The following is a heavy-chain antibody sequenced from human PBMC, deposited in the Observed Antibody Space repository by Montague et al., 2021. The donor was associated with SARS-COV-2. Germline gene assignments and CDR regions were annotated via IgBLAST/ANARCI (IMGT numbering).Heavy chain of an antibody. V-gene: IGHV4-39*01. CDR2: IYYSGST. Sequence: SETLSLTCTVSGGSISSSSYYWGWIRQPPGKGLEWIGSIYYSGSTYYNPSLKSRVTISVDTSKNQFSLKLSSVTAVDTAVYYCARQGDQLLLEYWFDPWGQGTLVTVSS. D-gene: IGHD2-2*01. CDR3: ARQGDQLLLEYWFDP. CDR1: GGSISSSSYY. J-gene: IGHJ5*02.